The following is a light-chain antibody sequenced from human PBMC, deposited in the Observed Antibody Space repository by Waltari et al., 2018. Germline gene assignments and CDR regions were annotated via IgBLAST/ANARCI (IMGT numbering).Light chain of an antibody. CDR3: QQRTNWPLT. CDR1: QSVSYY. V-gene: IGKV3-11*01. J-gene: IGKJ4*01. CDR2: DAS. Sequence: EVVLTQSPATLSLSPGERATLSCRASQSVSYYLAWYQQKPGQAPRLLIYDASNRATGIPARFSGSGSGTDFTHTISSLEPEDFAVYYCQQRTNWPLTFGGGTKVEI.